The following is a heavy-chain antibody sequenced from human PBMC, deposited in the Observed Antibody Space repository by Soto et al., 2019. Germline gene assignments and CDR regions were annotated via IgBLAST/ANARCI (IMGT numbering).Heavy chain of an antibody. CDR2: ISYDGSNK. V-gene: IGHV3-30-3*01. Sequence: QVQLVESGGGVVQPGRSLRLSCAASGFTFSSYAMHWVRQAPGKGLEWVAVISYDGSNKYYADSVKGRFTISRDNSKNTQYLQMNSLRAEDTAVYYCERDLIITMVRGVLYGMDVWGQGTTVTVSS. D-gene: IGHD3-10*01. CDR3: ERDLIITMVRGVLYGMDV. CDR1: GFTFSSYA. J-gene: IGHJ6*02.